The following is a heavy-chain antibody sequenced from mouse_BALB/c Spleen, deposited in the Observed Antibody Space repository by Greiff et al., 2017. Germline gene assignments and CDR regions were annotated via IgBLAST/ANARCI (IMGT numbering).Heavy chain of an antibody. D-gene: IGHD1-2*01. CDR1: GFTFSSYA. V-gene: IGHV5-6-5*01. J-gene: IGHJ2*01. CDR2: LSSGGST. Sequence: EVQVVESGGGLVKPGGSLKLSCAASGFTFSSYAMSWVRQTPEKRLEWVASLSSGGSTYYPDSVKGRFTISRDNARNILYLQMSSLRSEDTAMYYCARGGVTTATRGFDYWGQGTTLTVSS. CDR3: ARGGVTTATRGFDY.